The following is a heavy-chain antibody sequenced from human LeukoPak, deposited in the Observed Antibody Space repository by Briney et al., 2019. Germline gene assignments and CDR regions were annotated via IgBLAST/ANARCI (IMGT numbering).Heavy chain of an antibody. V-gene: IGHV1-2*02. CDR3: ARANMVRGVGSFFDRNWFDP. D-gene: IGHD3-10*01. CDR2: INPNSGGT. CDR1: GYTFTGYY. Sequence: ASVKGSCKTSGYTFTGYYMHWLRQAAGQGLEWMGCINPNSGGTNYSQKFQGRGTMTSDTSINTTYMELSRLRSDATAVYYCARANMVRGVGSFFDRNWFDPWGQGTLVTVSS. J-gene: IGHJ5*02.